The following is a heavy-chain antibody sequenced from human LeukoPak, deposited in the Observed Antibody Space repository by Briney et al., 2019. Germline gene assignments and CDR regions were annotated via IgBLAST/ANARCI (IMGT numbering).Heavy chain of an antibody. D-gene: IGHD3-16*01. V-gene: IGHV3-74*01. CDR2: INGDATAT. Sequence: GGSLRLSCAASGFSFSAHWMHWVRQAPGKGLVWVAQINGDATATNYAGSVKGRFTISRDNAKNTVHLQMSTLTAEDTAVYYCAKDKRWGASDHWGQGSLVTVSS. CDR3: AKDKRWGASDH. J-gene: IGHJ4*02. CDR1: GFSFSAHW.